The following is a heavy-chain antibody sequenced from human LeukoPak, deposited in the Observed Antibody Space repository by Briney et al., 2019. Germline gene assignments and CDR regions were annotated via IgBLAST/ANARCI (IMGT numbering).Heavy chain of an antibody. CDR2: IYHSGST. Sequence: KSSQTLSLTCTVSGGSISSGGYYWSWIRQPPGKGLEWIGYIYHSGSTYYNPSLKSRVTISVDRSKNQFSLKLSSVTAADTAVYYCASPNYYDSSGYSSDYWGQGTLVTVSS. J-gene: IGHJ4*02. V-gene: IGHV4-30-2*01. D-gene: IGHD3-22*01. CDR1: GGSISSGGYY. CDR3: ASPNYYDSSGYSSDY.